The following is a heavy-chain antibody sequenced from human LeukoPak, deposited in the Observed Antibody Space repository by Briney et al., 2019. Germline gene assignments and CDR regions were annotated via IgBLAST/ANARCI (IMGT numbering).Heavy chain of an antibody. Sequence: PGGSLRLSCAASRFTLSNYWMSWVRQAPGKGLEWVANIKQDGSETYYVDSVKGRFTISRDNAKNSLSLQMNSLRADDTAVYYCARPSITMDPSFDYWGQGTLVTVSS. CDR3: ARPSITMDPSFDY. CDR2: IKQDGSET. J-gene: IGHJ4*02. V-gene: IGHV3-7*03. CDR1: RFTLSNYW. D-gene: IGHD3-10*01.